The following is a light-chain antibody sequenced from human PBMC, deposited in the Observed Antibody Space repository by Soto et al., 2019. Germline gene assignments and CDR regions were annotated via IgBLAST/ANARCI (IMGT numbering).Light chain of an antibody. CDR3: QQYGSSPYT. CDR2: GAS. V-gene: IGKV3-20*01. CDR1: QSVTSSY. Sequence: EIVLTQSPGTLSLSPGERATLSCTASQSVTSSYLAWYQQQPGQAPRLLIYGASSRVTGIPDRFSGSGSGTDFTLTISRLEPEDFAVYYCQQYGSSPYTFGQGTKLEIK. J-gene: IGKJ2*01.